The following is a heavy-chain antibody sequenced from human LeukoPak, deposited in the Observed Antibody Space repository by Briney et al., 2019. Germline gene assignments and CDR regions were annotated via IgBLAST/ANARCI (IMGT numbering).Heavy chain of an antibody. J-gene: IGHJ6*02. D-gene: IGHD3-3*01. CDR1: GYTFTGYG. CDR3: ARDLQNYDFWSGYHPEGMDV. V-gene: IGHV1-18*01. Sequence: ASVKVSCKASGYTFTGYGISWVRQAPGQGLEWMGWISAYNGNTNYAQKFQGRVTMTRDTSISTAYMELSRLRSDDTAVYYCARDLQNYDFWSGYHPEGMDVWGQGTTVTVSS. CDR2: ISAYNGNT.